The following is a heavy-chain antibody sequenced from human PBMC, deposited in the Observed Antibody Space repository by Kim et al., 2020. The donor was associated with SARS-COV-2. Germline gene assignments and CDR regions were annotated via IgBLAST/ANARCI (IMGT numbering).Heavy chain of an antibody. D-gene: IGHD3-22*01. CDR1: GGSISSYY. Sequence: SETLSLTCTVSGGSISSYYWSWIRQPPGKGLEWIGYIYYSGSTNYNPSLKSRVTISVDTSKNQFSLKLSSVTAADTAVYYCARDSDSSGYYPHDAFDIWGQGTMVTVSS. V-gene: IGHV4-59*01. J-gene: IGHJ3*02. CDR3: ARDSDSSGYYPHDAFDI. CDR2: IYYSGST.